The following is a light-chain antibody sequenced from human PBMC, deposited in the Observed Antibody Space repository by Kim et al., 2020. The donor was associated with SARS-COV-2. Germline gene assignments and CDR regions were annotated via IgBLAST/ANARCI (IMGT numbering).Light chain of an antibody. V-gene: IGLV3-1*01. CDR2: QDS. J-gene: IGLJ2*01. CDR1: KLGDKY. CDR3: QAWDSSLV. Sequence: SYELTQPPSVSVSPGQTASITCSGDKLGDKYACWYQQKPGQSPVLVIYQDSKRSSGIPERFSGSNSGNTATLTISGTQAMDEADYYCQAWDSSLVFGGGT.